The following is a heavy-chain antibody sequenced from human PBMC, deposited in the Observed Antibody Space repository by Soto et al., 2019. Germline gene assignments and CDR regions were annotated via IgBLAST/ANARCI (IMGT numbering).Heavy chain of an antibody. CDR2: IWYDGSNK. D-gene: IGHD6-13*01. CDR3: ARDQQLVRVLDY. CDR1: GFTFSSYG. J-gene: IGHJ4*02. Sequence: QVQLVESGGGVVQPGRSLRLPCAASGFTFSSYGMHWVRQAPGKGLEWVAVIWYDGSNKYYADSVKGRFTISRDNSKNTLYLQMNSLRAEDTAVYYCARDQQLVRVLDYWGQGTLVTVSS. V-gene: IGHV3-33*01.